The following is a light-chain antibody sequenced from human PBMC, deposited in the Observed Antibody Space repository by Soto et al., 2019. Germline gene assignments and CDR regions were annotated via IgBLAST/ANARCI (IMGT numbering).Light chain of an antibody. Sequence: EIVLTQSPGTLSLSPEERATLSCRASQTVRTNYLAWFQHKPGQAPRLLIYGASSRATGIPDRFSGSGSGTDFTLTINRLEPEDFAVYFCQQYSDSPLTFGGGTKVESK. CDR3: QQYSDSPLT. V-gene: IGKV3-20*01. CDR1: QTVRTNY. CDR2: GAS. J-gene: IGKJ4*01.